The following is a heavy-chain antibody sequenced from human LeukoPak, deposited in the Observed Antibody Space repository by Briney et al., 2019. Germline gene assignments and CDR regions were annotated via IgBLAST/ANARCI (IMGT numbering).Heavy chain of an antibody. CDR2: ISGSGGST. CDR1: GFTFSSYA. CDR3: ARESAEYYDILSDAFDI. J-gene: IGHJ3*02. D-gene: IGHD3-9*01. V-gene: IGHV3-23*01. Sequence: GGSLRLSCAASGFTFSSYAMSWVRQAPGKGLEWVSAISGSGGSTYYADSVKGRFTISRDNAKNSLYLQMNSLRAEDTAVYYCARESAEYYDILSDAFDIWGQGTMVTVSS.